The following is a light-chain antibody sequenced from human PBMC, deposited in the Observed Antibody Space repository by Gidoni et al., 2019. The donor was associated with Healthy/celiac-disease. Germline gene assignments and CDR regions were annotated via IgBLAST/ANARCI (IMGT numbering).Light chain of an antibody. V-gene: IGLV1-44*01. Sequence: QSVLAQPPSASGTPGQRVTISCSGDIPNIGGHTVDWYQQLPGAAPLLLIHSDTRRPSGIPGRFSGSKSGISASLTISGLQSEDEADYFCAAWDDVLDGYVFGTGTRVTAL. CDR3: AAWDDVLDGYV. CDR2: SDT. J-gene: IGLJ1*01. CDR1: IPNIGGHT.